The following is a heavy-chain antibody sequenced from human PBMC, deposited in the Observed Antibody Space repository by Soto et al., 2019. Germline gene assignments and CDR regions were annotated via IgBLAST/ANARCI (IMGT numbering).Heavy chain of an antibody. CDR2: IVPMYDSV. D-gene: IGHD1-26*01. CDR1: GGTFNTYT. Sequence: QVQLVQSGAEVKKPGASVKVSCAASGGTFNTYTINWVRQAPGRGLEWVGQIVPMYDSVNYAENFQGRVTITADKSTKTAYMELTSLRSEDTALNFCASWRSYSGSYCFDYWGHGTLVTVSS. CDR3: ASWRSYSGSYCFDY. J-gene: IGHJ4*01. V-gene: IGHV1-69*06.